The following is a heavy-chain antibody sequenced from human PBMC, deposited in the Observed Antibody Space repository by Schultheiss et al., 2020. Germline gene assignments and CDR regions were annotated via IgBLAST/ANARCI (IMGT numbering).Heavy chain of an antibody. J-gene: IGHJ3*02. CDR3: ARGPAAMPRDAFDI. Sequence: SVKVSCKASGGTFSSYAISWVRQAPGQGLEWMGGIIPIFGTANYAQKFQGRVTITADESTSTAYMELSSLRSEDTAVYYCARGPAAMPRDAFDIWGQGTMSTVAS. CDR1: GGTFSSYA. CDR2: IIPIFGTA. V-gene: IGHV1-69*01. D-gene: IGHD2-2*01.